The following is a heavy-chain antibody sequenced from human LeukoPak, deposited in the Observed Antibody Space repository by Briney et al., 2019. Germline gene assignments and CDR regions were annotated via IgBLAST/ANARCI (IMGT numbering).Heavy chain of an antibody. CDR2: ISSSSSYI. V-gene: IGHV3-21*01. J-gene: IGHJ4*02. CDR3: ARADWDTAMIDY. CDR1: GFTFSSYS. D-gene: IGHD5-18*01. Sequence: GGSLRLSCAASGFTFSSYSMNWVRQAPGEGLEWVSSISSSSSYIYYADSVKGRFTISRDNAKNSLYLQMNSLRAEDTAVYYCARADWDTAMIDYWGQGTLVTVSS.